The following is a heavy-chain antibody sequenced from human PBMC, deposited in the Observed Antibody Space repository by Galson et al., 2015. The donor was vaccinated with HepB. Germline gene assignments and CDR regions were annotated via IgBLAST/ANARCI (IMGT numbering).Heavy chain of an antibody. CDR2: IYYTGSA. V-gene: IGHV4-39*02. D-gene: IGHD4-17*01. Sequence: SETLSLTCTVSGGSVSNYNYYWAWIRQPPGKGLEWTGSIYYTGSAYYNPSLKSRVTVSVDTPKNHFSLSLTSVTAADTAIYYCARNGDSGDFVSWFDPWGQGTLVTVSS. CDR1: GGSVSNYNYY. CDR3: ARNGDSGDFVSWFDP. J-gene: IGHJ5*02.